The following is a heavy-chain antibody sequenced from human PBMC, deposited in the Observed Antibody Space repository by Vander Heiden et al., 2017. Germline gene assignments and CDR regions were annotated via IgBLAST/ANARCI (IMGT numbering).Heavy chain of an antibody. D-gene: IGHD2-2*01. Sequence: EVQLVESGGGLIQPGGSLILSCAASGFTVSSNYSSGVRQAPGKGLEWVSVIYSGGSTYYADSVKGRFTISRDNSKNTLYLQMNSLRAEDTAVYYCARDPWHRDQLLSVYYYYGMDVWGQGTTVTVSS. CDR1: GFTVSSNY. CDR2: IYSGGST. J-gene: IGHJ6*02. CDR3: ARDPWHRDQLLSVYYYYGMDV. V-gene: IGHV3-53*01.